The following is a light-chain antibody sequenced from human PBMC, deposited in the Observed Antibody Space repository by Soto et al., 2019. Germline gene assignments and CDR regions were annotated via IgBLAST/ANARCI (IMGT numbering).Light chain of an antibody. Sequence: QSALTQPASVSGSPGQSITISCTGTSSDVGRYNYVSWYQQHPGKAPKLMIYDVSIRPSGVSNRFSGSKSGNTASLTISGLQAEDEADYYCQSYDSSLSVVFGGGTKLTVL. V-gene: IGLV2-14*01. J-gene: IGLJ2*01. CDR1: SSDVGRYNY. CDR3: QSYDSSLSVV. CDR2: DVS.